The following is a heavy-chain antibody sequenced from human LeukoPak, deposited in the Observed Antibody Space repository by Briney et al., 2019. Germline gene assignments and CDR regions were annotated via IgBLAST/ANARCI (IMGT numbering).Heavy chain of an antibody. CDR2: IIPIFGTA. D-gene: IGHD4-17*01. CDR1: GYTFTGYY. J-gene: IGHJ4*02. CDR3: ASYYGDYYLLDY. V-gene: IGHV1-69*05. Sequence: SVKVSCKASGYTFTGYYMHWVRQAPGQGLEWMGRIIPIFGTANYAQKFQGRVTITTDESTGTAYMELSSLRSEDTAVYYCASYYGDYYLLDYWGQGTLVTVSS.